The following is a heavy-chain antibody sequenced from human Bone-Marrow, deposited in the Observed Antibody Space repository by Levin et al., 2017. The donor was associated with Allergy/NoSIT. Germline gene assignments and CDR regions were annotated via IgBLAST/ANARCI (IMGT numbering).Heavy chain of an antibody. D-gene: IGHD2-15*01. CDR1: GGSISSSSYY. J-gene: IGHJ3*02. Sequence: SETLSLTCTVSGGSISSSSYYWGWIRQPPGKGLEWIGSIYYSGSTYYNPSLKSRVTISVDTSKNQFSLKLSSVTAAGTAVYYCARHGGLFCSGGSCYSDRNAFDIWGQGTMVTVYS. V-gene: IGHV4-39*01. CDR2: IYYSGST. CDR3: ARHGGLFCSGGSCYSDRNAFDI.